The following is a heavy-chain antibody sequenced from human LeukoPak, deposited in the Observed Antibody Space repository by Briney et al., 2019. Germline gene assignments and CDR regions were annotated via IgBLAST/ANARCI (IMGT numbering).Heavy chain of an antibody. D-gene: IGHD2-2*01. CDR3: ARDSIVVVPAAIYYYYGMDV. J-gene: IGHJ6*02. Sequence: ASVKVSCKASGYTFTGYYMHWVRQAPGQGLEWMGWINPNSGGTNYAQKFQGRVTMTRDTSISTAHMELSRLRSDDTAVYYCARDSIVVVPAAIYYYYGMDVWGQGTTVTVSS. V-gene: IGHV1-2*02. CDR1: GYTFTGYY. CDR2: INPNSGGT.